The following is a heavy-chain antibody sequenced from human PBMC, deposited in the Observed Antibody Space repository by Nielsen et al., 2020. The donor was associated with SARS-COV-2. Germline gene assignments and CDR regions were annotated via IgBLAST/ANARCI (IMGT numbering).Heavy chain of an antibody. D-gene: IGHD2-2*01. CDR2: INWNGGST. CDR1: GFTFDDYG. CDR3: ARAVWGYCSSTSCYFDY. V-gene: IGHV3-20*01. J-gene: IGHJ4*02. Sequence: GESLKISCAASGFTFDDYGMSWVRQAPGKGLEWVSGINWNGGSTGYADSVKGRFTISRDNAKNSLYLQMNSLRAEDTALYHCARAVWGYCSSTSCYFDYWGRGTLVTVSS.